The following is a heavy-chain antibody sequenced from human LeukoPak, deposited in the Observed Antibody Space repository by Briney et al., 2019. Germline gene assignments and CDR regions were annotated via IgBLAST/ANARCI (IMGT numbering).Heavy chain of an antibody. Sequence: SQILSLTWAVSVGSISSGGYSWSWFRQPPGKGLEWIGYIYHSGSTYYNSSLKSRVTISVDRSKNQFSLKLSSVTAADTAVYYCASTSSTINFDYWGQGTLVTVSS. J-gene: IGHJ4*02. D-gene: IGHD2-2*01. V-gene: IGHV4-30-2*01. CDR1: VGSISSGGYS. CDR3: ASTSSTINFDY. CDR2: IYHSGST.